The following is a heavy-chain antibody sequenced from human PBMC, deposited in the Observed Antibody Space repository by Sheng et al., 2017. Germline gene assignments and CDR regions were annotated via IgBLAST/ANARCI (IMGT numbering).Heavy chain of an antibody. Sequence: QVQLQQWGAGLLKPSETLSLTCAVYGGSFSGYYWSWIRQPPGKGLEWIGEINHSGSTNYNPSIKSRVTISVDTSKNQFSLKLSSVTAADTAVYYCARGGRAGFLEWFPWFDPWGQGTLVTVSS. V-gene: IGHV4-34*01. CDR2: INHSGST. CDR1: GGSFSGYY. D-gene: IGHD3-3*01. J-gene: IGHJ5*02. CDR3: ARGGRAGFLEWFPWFDP.